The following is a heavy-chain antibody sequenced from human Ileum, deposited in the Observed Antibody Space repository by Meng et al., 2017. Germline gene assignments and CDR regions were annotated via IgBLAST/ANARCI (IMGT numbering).Heavy chain of an antibody. CDR1: GGTFNTYA. CDR3: ARGAVVATTHYFDS. V-gene: IGHV1-69*01. D-gene: IGHD2-21*02. CDR2: IIPIFDTP. Sequence: QVDVVQSGAEVKKPGSSVKVSCKVSGGTFNTYAISWVRQAPGQGLEWMGGIIPIFDTPNYAQKFQDRVTITADASTSTTYMELNGLMSEDTALYYCARGAVVATTHYFDSWGQGTLVTVSS. J-gene: IGHJ4*02.